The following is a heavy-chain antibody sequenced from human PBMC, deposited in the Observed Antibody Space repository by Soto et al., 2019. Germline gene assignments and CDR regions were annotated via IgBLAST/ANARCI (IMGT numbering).Heavy chain of an antibody. CDR1: EGTFNSYA. CDR2: FDPEDGET. Sequence: ASVKVSCKASEGTFNSYAIAWVRQAPGKGLEWMGGFDPEDGETIYAQKFQGRVTMTEDTSTDTAYMELSSLRSEDTAVYYCATVGVTLAAADPYNWFDPWGQGTLVTVSS. V-gene: IGHV1-24*01. CDR3: ATVGVTLAAADPYNWFDP. D-gene: IGHD6-13*01. J-gene: IGHJ5*02.